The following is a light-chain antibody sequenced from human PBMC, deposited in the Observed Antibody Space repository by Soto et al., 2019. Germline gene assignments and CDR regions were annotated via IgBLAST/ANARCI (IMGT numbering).Light chain of an antibody. CDR3: QQYSNWPVS. J-gene: IGKJ4*01. V-gene: IGKV3-15*01. Sequence: EIVLTQSPATLSVSPGERVTLSCRASQNIGSQLAWYQQKPGHVPRLFIYDASTRATGIPASFSGSGAGTEFTLTIRRQQSEDSAVYSCQQYSNWPVSFGGGTKVEI. CDR1: QNIGSQ. CDR2: DAS.